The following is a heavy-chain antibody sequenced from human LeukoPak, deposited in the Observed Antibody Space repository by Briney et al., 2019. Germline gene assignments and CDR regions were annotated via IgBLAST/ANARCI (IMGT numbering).Heavy chain of an antibody. Sequence: GESLKISCKGSGYSFSSYWTGWARQMPGKGLEWMGIIYPDGSDTRYSPSFQGQVTISADKSISTAYLQWSSLKASDTAMYYCARGRRGYFDYWGQGTLVTVSS. CDR1: GYSFSSYW. V-gene: IGHV5-51*01. J-gene: IGHJ4*02. CDR3: ARGRRGYFDY. D-gene: IGHD2-15*01. CDR2: IYPDGSDT.